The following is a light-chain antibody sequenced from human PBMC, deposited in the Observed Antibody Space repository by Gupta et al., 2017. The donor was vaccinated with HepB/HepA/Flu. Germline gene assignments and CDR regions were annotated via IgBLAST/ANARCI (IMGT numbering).Light chain of an antibody. CDR3: LQHNDYPIT. CDR1: QGIGNE. CDR2: AAA. J-gene: IGKJ5*01. Sequence: DIQMTQSPSSLSASVGDRVTISCRASQGIGNELGWYQQKPGKAPKRLIYAAATLQSGVPSRFSGSGSGTEFTLTISSLQPEDFATYYCLQHNDYPITFGQGTRLEIK. V-gene: IGKV1-17*01.